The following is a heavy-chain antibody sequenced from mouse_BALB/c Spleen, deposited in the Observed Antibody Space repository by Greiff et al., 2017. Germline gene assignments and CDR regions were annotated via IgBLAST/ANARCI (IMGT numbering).Heavy chain of an antibody. V-gene: IGHV1S34*01. CDR2: ISCYNGAT. CDR3: ARALRNYFDY. D-gene: IGHD1-1*01. J-gene: IGHJ2*01. Sequence: LVKTGASVKISCKASGYSFTGYYMHWVKQSHGKSLEWIGHISCYNGATSYNQKFKGKATFTVDTSSSTAYMQINSLTSEDSAVYYCARALRNYFDYWGQGTTLTVSS. CDR1: GYSFTGYY.